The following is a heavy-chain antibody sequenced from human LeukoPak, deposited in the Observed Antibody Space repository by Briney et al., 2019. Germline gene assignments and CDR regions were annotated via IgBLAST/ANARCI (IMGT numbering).Heavy chain of an antibody. Sequence: GASVKVSCKFSGYTFSDYYMHWLRQAPGQGLEWMGWINPDSGVSNYTQKFQGRVTMTRDTSISTAYMELSRLRSDDTAVYYCARGLGAAGSSSGDYWGQGTLVTVSS. D-gene: IGHD6-13*01. CDR3: ARGLGAAGSSSGDY. J-gene: IGHJ4*02. CDR1: GYTFSDYY. V-gene: IGHV1-2*02. CDR2: INPDSGVS.